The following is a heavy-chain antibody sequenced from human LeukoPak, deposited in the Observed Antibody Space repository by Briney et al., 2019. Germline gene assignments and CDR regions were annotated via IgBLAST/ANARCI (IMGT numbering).Heavy chain of an antibody. V-gene: IGHV3-21*01. CDR3: ARGGYYYDSSGDHGY. CDR1: GFTFSSYS. Sequence: RGSLRLSCAASGFTFSSYSMNWVRQAPGKGLEWVSSISSSSSYIYYADSVKGRFTISRDNAKNSLYLQMNSLRAEDTAVYYCARGGYYYDSSGDHGYWGQGTLVTVSS. CDR2: ISSSSSYI. D-gene: IGHD3-22*01. J-gene: IGHJ4*02.